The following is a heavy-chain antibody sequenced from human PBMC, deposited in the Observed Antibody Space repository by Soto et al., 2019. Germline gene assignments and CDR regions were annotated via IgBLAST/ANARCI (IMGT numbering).Heavy chain of an antibody. V-gene: IGHV1-2*02. Sequence: ASVKVSCKASGYTFTGYYMHWVRQAPGQGLEWMGWINPNSGGTNYAQKFQGRVTMTRDTSISTAYMELSRLRSDDTAVYYCARDRGQLRYYFDYWGQGTRVTVS. CDR3: ARDRGQLRYYFDY. CDR1: GYTFTGYY. D-gene: IGHD6-6*01. CDR2: INPNSGGT. J-gene: IGHJ4*02.